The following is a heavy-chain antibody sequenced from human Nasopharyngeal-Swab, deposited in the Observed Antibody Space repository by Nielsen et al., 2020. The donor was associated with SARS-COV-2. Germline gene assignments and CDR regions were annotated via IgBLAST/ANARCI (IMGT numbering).Heavy chain of an antibody. Sequence: WFRQPPGKGLEWIGYIYYSGSTYYNPSLKSRVTISVDTSKNQFSLKLSSVTAADTAVYYCARGRKQQLVLRWFDPWGQGTLVTVSS. CDR2: IYYSGST. D-gene: IGHD6-13*01. J-gene: IGHJ5*02. CDR3: ARGRKQQLVLRWFDP. V-gene: IGHV4-31*02.